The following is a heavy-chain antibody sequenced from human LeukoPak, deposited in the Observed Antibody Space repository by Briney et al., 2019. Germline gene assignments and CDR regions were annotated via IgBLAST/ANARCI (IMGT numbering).Heavy chain of an antibody. CDR3: AREGRGGFDI. V-gene: IGHV3-7*01. J-gene: IGHJ3*02. D-gene: IGHD6-25*01. Sequence: GGSLRLSCAASGFTFSAYWMSWIRQAPGKGLEWVANIKQDGSEKDYVGSVKGRFTISRDNAKNSVYLQMNSVRAEDTAVYYCAREGRGGFDIWGQGTMVTVSS. CDR1: GFTFSAYW. CDR2: IKQDGSEK.